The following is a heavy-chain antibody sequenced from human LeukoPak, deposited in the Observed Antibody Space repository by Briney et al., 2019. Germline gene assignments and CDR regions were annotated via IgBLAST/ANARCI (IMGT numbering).Heavy chain of an antibody. V-gene: IGHV3-23*01. D-gene: IGHD3-3*02. CDR3: AKGVLVGDYFDY. CDR2: ISGSGGST. Sequence: PGGSLRLSCAASGVTFRSYAMSWVRQAPGKGLEWVSAISGSGGSTYYADSVKGRFTISRDNSKNTLYLQMNSLRAEDTAVYYCAKGVLVGDYFDYWGQGTLVTVSS. CDR1: GVTFRSYA. J-gene: IGHJ4*02.